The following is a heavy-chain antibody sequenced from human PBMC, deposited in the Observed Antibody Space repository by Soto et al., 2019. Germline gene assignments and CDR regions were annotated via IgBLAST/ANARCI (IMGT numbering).Heavy chain of an antibody. CDR3: ARMGAGYCVSISCYPSPTMGYGMDV. V-gene: IGHV3-21*01. CDR1: GFTFSSYA. J-gene: IGHJ6*02. Sequence: EVQLLESGGGLVQPGGSLRLSCAASGFTFSSYAMNWVRQAPGKGLEWVSSISDSSSYIYYADSLKGRFTISRDNAKNSLYLQMNSLRAEDTAVYYCARMGAGYCVSISCYPSPTMGYGMDVWGQGTTVTVSS. CDR2: ISDSSSYI. D-gene: IGHD2-2*01.